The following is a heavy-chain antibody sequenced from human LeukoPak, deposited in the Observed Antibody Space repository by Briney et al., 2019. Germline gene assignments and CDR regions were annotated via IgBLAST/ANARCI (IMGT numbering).Heavy chain of an antibody. J-gene: IGHJ6*02. D-gene: IGHD6-19*01. CDR1: GFTFDDYA. CDR3: AKDMRAVDPYGMDV. Sequence: GGSLRLSCAASGFTFDDYAMHWVRQAPGKGLEWVSLISWDGGSTYYADSVKGRFTISRDNSKNSLYLQMNSLRAEDTALYYCAKDMRAVDPYGMDVWGQGTTVTVSS. V-gene: IGHV3-43D*03. CDR2: ISWDGGST.